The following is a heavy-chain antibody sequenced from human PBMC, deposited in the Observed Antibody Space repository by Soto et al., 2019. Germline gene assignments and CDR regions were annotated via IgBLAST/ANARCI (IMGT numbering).Heavy chain of an antibody. D-gene: IGHD4-17*01. CDR2: MYNDGAT. J-gene: IGHJ4*02. Sequence: XXTLSLPFTISGGSIRRYSCHWLLQPPGKGLEWIGYMYNDGATDYNPSLKSRLSMSLDTSTNQFSLRLSSVTAADTAVYFCARGPTITTDVWGRGILVTVSS. V-gene: IGHV4-59*01. CDR1: GGSIRRYS. CDR3: ARGPTITTDV.